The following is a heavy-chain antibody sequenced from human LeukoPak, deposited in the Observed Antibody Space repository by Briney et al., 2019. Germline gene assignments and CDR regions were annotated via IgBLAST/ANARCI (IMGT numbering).Heavy chain of an antibody. Sequence: GGSLRLSCAASGFTVSSNYMSWVRQAPGKGLEWVSVIYSGGSTYYADSVKGRFTIYRDNSKNTLYLQMNSLRAEDTAVHYCARGYDSSGYGYWGQGTLVTVSS. CDR3: ARGYDSSGYGY. CDR2: IYSGGST. CDR1: GFTVSSNY. D-gene: IGHD3-22*01. J-gene: IGHJ4*02. V-gene: IGHV3-66*02.